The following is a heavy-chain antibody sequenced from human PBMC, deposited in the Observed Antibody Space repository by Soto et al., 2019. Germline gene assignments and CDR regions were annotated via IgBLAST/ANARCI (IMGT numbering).Heavy chain of an antibody. CDR2: IYYSGST. CDR3: ARGGRGYMVRGAYYYGMDV. CDR1: GGSISSYY. D-gene: IGHD3-10*01. V-gene: IGHV4-59*01. J-gene: IGHJ6*02. Sequence: QVQLQESGPGLVKPSETLSLTCTVSGGSISSYYWSWIRQPPGKGLEWIGYIYYSGSTNYNPSLKSRVTISVDTSKNQFSLKLSSVTAADTAVYYCARGGRGYMVRGAYYYGMDVWGQGTTVTVSS.